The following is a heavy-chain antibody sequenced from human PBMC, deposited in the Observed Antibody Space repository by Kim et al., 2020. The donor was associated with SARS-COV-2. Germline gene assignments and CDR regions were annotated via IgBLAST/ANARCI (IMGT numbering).Heavy chain of an antibody. CDR3: ARILSDLCIYD. CDR2: IYYSGTT. Sequence: SETLSLTCAVSGGSVNSGDYFWGWIRQPPGKGLEWIGSIYYSGTTYYKPSLKSRVTISVDASNNQFSLRLSSVTAADTGVYYCARILSDLCIYDWGRGT. V-gene: IGHV4-39*01. D-gene: IGHD2-15*01. J-gene: IGHJ4*02. CDR1: GGSVNSGDYF.